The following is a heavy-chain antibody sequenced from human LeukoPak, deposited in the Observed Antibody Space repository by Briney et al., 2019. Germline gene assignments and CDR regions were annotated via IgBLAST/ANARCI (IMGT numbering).Heavy chain of an antibody. J-gene: IGHJ3*01. CDR2: IKQDGNEK. D-gene: IGHD2-2*02. V-gene: IGHV3-7*01. CDR1: GFTFSRYW. CDR3: ASQHCSSTTCYTDAFDV. Sequence: GGSLRLSCAASGFTFSRYWMSWVRQTPGKGLEWVANIKQDGNEKYYVDSVKGRFAISRDNAKNSLYLQMNSLRAEDTAVYYCASQHCSSTTCYTDAFDVWGQGTMVTVSS.